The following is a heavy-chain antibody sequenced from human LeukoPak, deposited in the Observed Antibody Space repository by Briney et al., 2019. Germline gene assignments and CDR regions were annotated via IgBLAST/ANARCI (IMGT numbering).Heavy chain of an antibody. J-gene: IGHJ4*02. CDR1: GFIFSSYG. CDR2: IWYNGSKK. Sequence: GRSLRLSXAASGFIFSSYGMHWVRQAPGKGLEWVAVIWYNGSKKYYADSVKGRFTISRDNSKNTLYLQMNSLRAEDTAVYYCARDKFRFDNWGQGTLVTVSS. CDR3: ARDKFRFDN. D-gene: IGHD3-10*01. V-gene: IGHV3-33*01.